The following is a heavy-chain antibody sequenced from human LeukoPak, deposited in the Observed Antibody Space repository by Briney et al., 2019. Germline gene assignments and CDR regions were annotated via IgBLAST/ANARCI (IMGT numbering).Heavy chain of an antibody. Sequence: PGGSLRLSCAASGFTFSSYGMHWVRQAPGKGLEWVAVISYDGSNKYYADSVKGRFTISRDNSKNTLYLQMNSLRAEDTAVYYCARDYDILTGFWGLHFDYWGQGTLVTVSS. CDR1: GFTFSSYG. J-gene: IGHJ4*02. V-gene: IGHV3-30*03. D-gene: IGHD3-9*01. CDR2: ISYDGSNK. CDR3: ARDYDILTGFWGLHFDY.